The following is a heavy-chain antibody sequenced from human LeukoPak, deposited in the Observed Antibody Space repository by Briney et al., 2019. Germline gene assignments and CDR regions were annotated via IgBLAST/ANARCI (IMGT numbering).Heavy chain of an antibody. CDR1: GYTFTTYY. CDR3: PTAFTVRSRTDS. Sequence: GASVKVSCKASGYTFTTYYMHWVRQAPGQGLEWMGIINPSGGSTTYAQKFQGRVTMTRDTSTSTVYMELSSLRSADPAVFFCPTAFTVRSRTDSWGQGTLVTASS. CDR2: INPSGGST. D-gene: IGHD4-11*01. J-gene: IGHJ4*02. V-gene: IGHV1-46*01.